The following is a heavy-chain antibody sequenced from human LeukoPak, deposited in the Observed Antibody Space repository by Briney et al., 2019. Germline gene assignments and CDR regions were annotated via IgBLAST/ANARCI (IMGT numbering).Heavy chain of an antibody. CDR2: ISSSSSYI. Sequence: GGSLRLSCAASGFTFSSYSMNWVRQAPGKGLEWVSSISSSSSYIYYADSVKGRFTISRDNAKNSLYLQMNSLRAEDTAVYYCARDVYYYDSSGPFDYWGQGTLVTVSS. CDR1: GFTFSSYS. J-gene: IGHJ4*02. CDR3: ARDVYYYDSSGPFDY. D-gene: IGHD3-22*01. V-gene: IGHV3-21*01.